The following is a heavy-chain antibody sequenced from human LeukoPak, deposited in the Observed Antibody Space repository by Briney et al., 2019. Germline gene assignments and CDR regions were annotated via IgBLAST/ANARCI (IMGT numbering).Heavy chain of an antibody. CDR2: IYYSGST. D-gene: IGHD1-14*01. J-gene: IGHJ4*02. CDR1: GGSISSSSYY. CDR3: ARTSGRKPNFDY. Sequence: SETLSLTCTVSGGSISSSSYYWGWIRQPPGTGLEWIGSIYYSGSTYYNPSLKSRVTISVDTSKNQFSLKLGSVTAADTAVYYCARTSGRKPNFDYWGQGTLVTVSS. V-gene: IGHV4-39*01.